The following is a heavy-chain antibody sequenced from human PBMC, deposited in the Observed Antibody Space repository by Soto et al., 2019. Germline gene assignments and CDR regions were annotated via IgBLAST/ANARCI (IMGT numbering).Heavy chain of an antibody. V-gene: IGHV3-7*01. CDR3: ARGVYSSSWYLFSGNWFDP. J-gene: IGHJ5*02. Sequence: GGSLRLSCAASGFTFSSYWMSWVRQAPGKGLEWVANIKQDGSEKYYVDSVKGRFTISRDNAKNSLYLQMNSLRAEDTAVYYWARGVYSSSWYLFSGNWFDPWDNGXMVTVAS. CDR1: GFTFSSYW. D-gene: IGHD6-13*01. CDR2: IKQDGSEK.